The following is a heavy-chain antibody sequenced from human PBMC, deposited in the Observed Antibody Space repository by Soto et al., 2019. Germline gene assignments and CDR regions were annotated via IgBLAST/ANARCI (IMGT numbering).Heavy chain of an antibody. D-gene: IGHD1-7*01. J-gene: IGHJ5*02. V-gene: IGHV1-18*01. Sequence: QVQLVQSGAEVKKPGASVKVSCKASGYTFTSYGISWVRQAPGQGLEWMGWISAYNGNTNYAQKLQGRVTMTIDTSTSTAYMELRSLRSDDTAVYYCARELRITGTTTPWNWFYPWGQGTLVTVSS. CDR3: ARELRITGTTTPWNWFYP. CDR1: GYTFTSYG. CDR2: ISAYNGNT.